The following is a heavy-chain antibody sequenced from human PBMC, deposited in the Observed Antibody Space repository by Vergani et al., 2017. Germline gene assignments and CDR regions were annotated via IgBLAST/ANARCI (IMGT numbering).Heavy chain of an antibody. CDR1: GYTFTSYA. CDR2: IHAGNGNT. J-gene: IGHJ4*02. V-gene: IGHV1-3*01. Sequence: QVQLVQSGAEVKKPGASVKVSCKASGYTFTSYALHWVRQAPGQRLEWMGWIHAGNGNTKYSQKLQGRVTMTTDTSTSTAYMELRSLRSDDTAVYYCARRGVGAIDYWGQGTLVTVSS. D-gene: IGHD1-26*01. CDR3: ARRGVGAIDY.